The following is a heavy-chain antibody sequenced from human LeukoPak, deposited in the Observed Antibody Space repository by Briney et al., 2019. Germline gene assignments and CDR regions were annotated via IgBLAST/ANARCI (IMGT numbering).Heavy chain of an antibody. Sequence: ASVKVSCKASGYTFSGYSMHWVRQAPGQGPEWMGMINPSSGSATYAQKFQGSVTMTRDTSTTTLYMELSSLRSEDTAVYYCARDWAHGSFDYRGQGTPVIVSS. D-gene: IGHD3-10*01. V-gene: IGHV1-46*01. J-gene: IGHJ4*02. CDR3: ARDWAHGSFDY. CDR2: INPSSGSA. CDR1: GYTFSGYS.